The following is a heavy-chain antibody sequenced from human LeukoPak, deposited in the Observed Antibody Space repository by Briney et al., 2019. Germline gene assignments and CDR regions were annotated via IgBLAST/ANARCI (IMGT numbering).Heavy chain of an antibody. J-gene: IGHJ4*02. CDR2: INPGGSSI. D-gene: IGHD1-14*01. Sequence: GGSLRLSCAASGFTFSSYWMHWVRQVPGKGLVWVARINPGGSSITYADSVKGRFTISRDNAKNTLYLQMYSLRAEDTGVYYCARSNHADDYWGQGTLVTVSS. V-gene: IGHV3-74*01. CDR1: GFTFSSYW. CDR3: ARSNHADDY.